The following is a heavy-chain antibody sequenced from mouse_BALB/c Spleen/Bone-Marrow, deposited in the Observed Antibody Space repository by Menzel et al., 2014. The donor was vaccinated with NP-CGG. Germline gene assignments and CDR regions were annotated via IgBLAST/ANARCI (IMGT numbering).Heavy chain of an antibody. CDR1: GYTFTSCW. J-gene: IGHJ3*01. CDR3: ARGGYGNYVFAY. Sequence: VQRVESGAELARPGASVKLSCKASGYTFTSCWMQWVKQRPGQGLEWIGTIYPGDGDTRYTQKFKGKATLTADKSSSTAYMQLSSLASEDSAVYYCARGGYGNYVFAYWGQGTLVTVSA. D-gene: IGHD2-1*01. CDR2: IYPGDGDT. V-gene: IGHV1-87*01.